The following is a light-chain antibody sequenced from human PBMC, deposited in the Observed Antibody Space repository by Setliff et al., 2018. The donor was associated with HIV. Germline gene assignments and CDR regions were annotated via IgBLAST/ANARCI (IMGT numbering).Light chain of an antibody. J-gene: IGLJ1*01. Sequence: QFVLTQPASVSGSPGQSITISCTGTSNDVGRYDLVSWYQQHPARAPKLIIYQATRRPSGVSNRFSGSKSGNVASLTISGLQAEDEADYYCCSNTGSNTFVFGTGTKV. V-gene: IGLV2-23*01. CDR1: SNDVGRYDL. CDR3: CSNTGSNTFV. CDR2: QAT.